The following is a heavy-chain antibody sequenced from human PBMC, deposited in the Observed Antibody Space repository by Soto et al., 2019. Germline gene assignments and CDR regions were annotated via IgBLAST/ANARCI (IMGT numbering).Heavy chain of an antibody. CDR3: ARADGPGFVGP. Sequence: QVQLVQSGAEEKKPGASVKVSCKASGYTFTSYAMHWVRQAPGQRLEWMGWINGGNGNIKYSQKFQGRVTITRDTSASTAYMELSSLTSEDTAVYYCARADGPGFVGPWGQGTLVTVSS. D-gene: IGHD2-2*01. J-gene: IGHJ5*02. V-gene: IGHV1-3*05. CDR2: INGGNGNI. CDR1: GYTFTSYA.